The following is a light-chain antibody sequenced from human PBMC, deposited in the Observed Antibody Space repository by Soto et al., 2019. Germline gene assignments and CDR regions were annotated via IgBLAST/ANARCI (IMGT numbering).Light chain of an antibody. Sequence: DIQMTQSPSSLSASVGDRVTITCRASQSMSRSLNWYQQKPGKAPKLLIYAASSLQSGVPSRFSGSGSGTDFTLSISSLQPADFATYYCQQSYSTPRTFGQGTKLDIK. J-gene: IGKJ2*02. CDR2: AAS. V-gene: IGKV1-39*01. CDR3: QQSYSTPRT. CDR1: QSMSRS.